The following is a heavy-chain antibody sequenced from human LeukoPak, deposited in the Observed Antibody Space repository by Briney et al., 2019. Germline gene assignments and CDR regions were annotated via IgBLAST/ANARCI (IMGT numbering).Heavy chain of an antibody. J-gene: IGHJ2*01. CDR3: ARTVVTLDWYFDL. Sequence: SETLSLTCSVSGGSISSYSWNWIRQPAGKGLEWIGCFYTSGTTNYNPSLKSRVTMSIDTSKNQVSLKMRSVTAADTAVYYRARTVVTLDWYFDLWGRGTLVSVSS. CDR1: GGSISSYS. V-gene: IGHV4-4*07. CDR2: FYTSGTT. D-gene: IGHD4-23*01.